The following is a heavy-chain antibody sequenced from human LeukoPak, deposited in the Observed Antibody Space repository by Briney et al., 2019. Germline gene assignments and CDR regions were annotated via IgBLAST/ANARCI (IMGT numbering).Heavy chain of an antibody. CDR3: AKDQEYSSSPIDY. J-gene: IGHJ4*02. V-gene: IGHV3-30*18. CDR1: GFTFSSYG. Sequence: PGRSLRLSCAASGFTFSSYGMHWVRQAPGKGLEWVAVISYDGSNKYYADSVKGRFTISRDNSKNTLYLQMNSLRAEDTAVYYCAKDQEYSSSPIDYWGQGTLVTVSS. CDR2: ISYDGSNK. D-gene: IGHD6-6*01.